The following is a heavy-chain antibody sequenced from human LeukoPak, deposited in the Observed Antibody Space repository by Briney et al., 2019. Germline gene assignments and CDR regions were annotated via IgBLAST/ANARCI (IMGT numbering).Heavy chain of an antibody. CDR2: ISAYNGNT. CDR3: AGWGSITIFGFDY. J-gene: IGHJ4*02. V-gene: IGHV1-18*01. Sequence: ASVTVSFKASGYTFTSYGISWVRQAPGQGLEWMGWISAYNGNTNYAQKLQGRVTITTDTSTSTAYMELRSLRSDDTAVYYCAGWGSITIFGFDYWGQGTLVTVSS. CDR1: GYTFTSYG. D-gene: IGHD3-3*01.